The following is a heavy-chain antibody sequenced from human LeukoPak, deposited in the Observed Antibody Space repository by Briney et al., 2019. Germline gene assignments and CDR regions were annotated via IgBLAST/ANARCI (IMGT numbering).Heavy chain of an antibody. J-gene: IGHJ4*02. D-gene: IGHD1-1*01. CDR1: VGSMRTYY. CDR2: IDYSGST. V-gene: IGHV4-59*08. CDR3: ARLLSSTTPWHTTG. Sequence: SETLSLTCTVSVGSMRTYYSKWLRQPPGKGLEWIGYIDYSGSTNSNPSLKSRGTISVYTSKNQLSLKPTSVAAADAAVYYCARLLSSTTPWHTTGWSQRTLVTAST.